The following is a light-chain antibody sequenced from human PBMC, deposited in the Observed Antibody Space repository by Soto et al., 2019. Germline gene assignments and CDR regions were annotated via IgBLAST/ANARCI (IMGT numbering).Light chain of an antibody. Sequence: DIPMTQSPSSLSASVGDRVTITCRASQGISNYLAWYQQKPGKVPKLLIYAASTLQSGVTSRFSGSGSGTDFTLTISSLQPEDGATYYCQKYNSAPHTFGPGTKVDI. V-gene: IGKV1-27*01. J-gene: IGKJ3*01. CDR3: QKYNSAPHT. CDR2: AAS. CDR1: QGISNY.